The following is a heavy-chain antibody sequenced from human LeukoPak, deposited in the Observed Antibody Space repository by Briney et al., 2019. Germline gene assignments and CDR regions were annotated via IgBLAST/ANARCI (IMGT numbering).Heavy chain of an antibody. CDR3: ARDHYDSSGYIDY. D-gene: IGHD3-22*01. V-gene: IGHV3-33*01. Sequence: PGGSLRLSCAASGFTFSSYGMHWVRQAPGKGLEWVAVIWYDGSNKYYADSVKGRFTISRDNSKNTLYLQMNSLRAEDTAVYYCARDHYDSSGYIDYWGQGTLATVSS. CDR1: GFTFSSYG. CDR2: IWYDGSNK. J-gene: IGHJ4*02.